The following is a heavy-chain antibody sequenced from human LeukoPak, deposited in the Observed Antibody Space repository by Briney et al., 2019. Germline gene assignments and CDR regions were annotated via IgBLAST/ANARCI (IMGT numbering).Heavy chain of an antibody. V-gene: IGHV3-23*01. CDR2: ISGSGGST. CDR1: GFTFSSYA. J-gene: IGHJ4*02. D-gene: IGHD2-2*01. Sequence: GGSLRLSCAASGFTFSSYAMSWVRQAPEKGLEWVSAISGSGGSTYYADSVKGRFTISRDNSKNTLYLQMNSLRAEDTAVYYCAKDPLGCSSTSCYAGGNFDYWGQGTLVTVSS. CDR3: AKDPLGCSSTSCYAGGNFDY.